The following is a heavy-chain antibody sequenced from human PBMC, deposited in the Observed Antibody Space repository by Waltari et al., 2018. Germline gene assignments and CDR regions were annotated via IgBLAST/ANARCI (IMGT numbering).Heavy chain of an antibody. D-gene: IGHD3-10*01. CDR2: IRASGGNV. CDR3: TRSISQGVTASDY. V-gene: IGHV3-23*04. J-gene: IGHJ4*02. CDR1: GFSISDYG. Sequence: EVQLVESGGGLIQPGGSLRLSCAASGFSISDYGVSWVRQAPGKVLEWVSRIRASGGNVAYTDSVMRRFTISRDTSQNTVYLQMIGLRVEDTAVYYCTRSISQGVTASDYWGQGTLVTVSS.